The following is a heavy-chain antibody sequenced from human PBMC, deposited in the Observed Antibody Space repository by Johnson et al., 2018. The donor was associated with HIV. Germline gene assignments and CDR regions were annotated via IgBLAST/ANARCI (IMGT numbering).Heavy chain of an antibody. CDR2: INWNGGST. CDR1: GFTFDDYG. V-gene: IGHV3-20*04. Sequence: VQLVESGGGVVRPGGSLRLSCAASGFTFDDYGMSWVRQAPGKGLEWVSGINWNGGSTDSADSVKGRLTISRDNPMNSLYLQMHSLRAEATALYYCARDPRSWYDDAFDIWGQGTMVTVSS. J-gene: IGHJ3*02. CDR3: ARDPRSWYDDAFDI. D-gene: IGHD6-13*01.